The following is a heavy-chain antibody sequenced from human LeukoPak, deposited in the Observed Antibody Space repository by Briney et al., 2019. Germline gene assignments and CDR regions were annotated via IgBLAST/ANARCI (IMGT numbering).Heavy chain of an antibody. CDR1: GFSFSTYA. V-gene: IGHV3-23*01. CDR3: AKDLGRDY. Sequence: GGSLRLSREASGFSFSTYAMSWVRQAPGKGLEWVSGIVGGGGSTYYADSVKGRFTISRDNSKNMLYLQMNSLRAEDTAVYYCAKDLGRDYRGQGTLVTVSS. CDR2: IVGGGGST. D-gene: IGHD3-16*01. J-gene: IGHJ4*02.